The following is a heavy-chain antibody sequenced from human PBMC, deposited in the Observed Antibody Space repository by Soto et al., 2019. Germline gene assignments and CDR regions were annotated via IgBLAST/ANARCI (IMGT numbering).Heavy chain of an antibody. J-gene: IGHJ4*02. CDR2: ISAYNGNT. CDR1: GYTFTSYG. Sequence: QVQLVQSGAEVKKPGASVKVSCKASGYTFTSYGISWVRQAPGQGLEWMEWISAYNGNTNYAQKLQGRVTMTTDTTTSTAYMELRSLGSDDTAGYYCARRAGSGSYYAFDYWGQGTQVTVSS. V-gene: IGHV1-18*01. D-gene: IGHD3-10*01. CDR3: ARRAGSGSYYAFDY.